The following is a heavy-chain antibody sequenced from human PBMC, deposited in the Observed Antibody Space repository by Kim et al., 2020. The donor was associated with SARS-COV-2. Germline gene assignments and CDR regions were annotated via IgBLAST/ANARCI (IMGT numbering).Heavy chain of an antibody. CDR2: INAGNGNT. V-gene: IGHV1-3*01. CDR3: ARARSYGDYVVVGFDY. J-gene: IGHJ4*02. D-gene: IGHD4-17*01. CDR1: GYTFTSYA. Sequence: ASVKVSCKASGYTFTSYAMHWVRQAPGQRLEWMGWINAGNGNTKYSQKFQGRVTITRDTSASTAYMELSSLRSEDTAVYYCARARSYGDYVVVGFDYWGQGTLVTVSS.